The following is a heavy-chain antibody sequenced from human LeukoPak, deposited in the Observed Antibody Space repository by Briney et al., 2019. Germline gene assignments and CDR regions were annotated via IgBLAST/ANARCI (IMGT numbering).Heavy chain of an antibody. D-gene: IGHD2-8*01. CDR2: IYYSGST. CDR1: GGSISSYY. J-gene: IGHJ4*02. Sequence: KPSETLSLTCTVSGGSISSYYWSWIRQPPGKGLEWIGYIYYSGSTNYNPSLKSRVTISVDTSKNQFSLKPSSVTAADTAVYYCARVGVYFDYWGQGTLVTVSS. V-gene: IGHV4-59*01. CDR3: ARVGVYFDY.